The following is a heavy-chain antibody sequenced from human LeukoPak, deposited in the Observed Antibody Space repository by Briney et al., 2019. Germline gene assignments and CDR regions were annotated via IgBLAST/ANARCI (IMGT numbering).Heavy chain of an antibody. CDR2: ISSSGSTI. J-gene: IGHJ3*02. V-gene: IGHV3-48*03. CDR1: GFIFSSYE. Sequence: GGSLRLSCAASGFIFSSYEMNWVRQAPGKGLEWVSYISSSGSTIYYADSVKGRVTISRDNAKNSLYLQMNSLRAEDTAVYYCARGGGLEYQLLEDAFDIWGQGTKVTVSS. CDR3: ARGGGLEYQLLEDAFDI. D-gene: IGHD2-2*01.